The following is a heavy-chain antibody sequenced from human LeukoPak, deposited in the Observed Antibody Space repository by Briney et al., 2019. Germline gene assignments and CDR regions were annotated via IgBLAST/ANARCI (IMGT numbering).Heavy chain of an antibody. CDR1: GYTFTSYD. J-gene: IGHJ6*02. Sequence: ASVKVSCKASGYTFTSYDINWVRQATGQGLEWMGWMNPNSGNAGYAQKFQGRVTMTRNTSISTAYMELSSLRSEDTAVYYCARPSHSRVPGYYYYYGMDVWGQGTTVTVSS. CDR3: ARPSHSRVPGYYYYYGMDV. V-gene: IGHV1-8*01. D-gene: IGHD6-13*01. CDR2: MNPNSGNA.